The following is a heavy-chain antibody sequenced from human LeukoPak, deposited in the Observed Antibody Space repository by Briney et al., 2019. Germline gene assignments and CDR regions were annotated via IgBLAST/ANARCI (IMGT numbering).Heavy chain of an antibody. CDR2: IYHTGTT. Sequence: PSETLSLTCDVSGYSISSAYYWGWIRQPPGKGLEWIGSIYHTGTTYYNPSLKSRITISVDTSKNQFSLRLSSVTGANTAVYYCARGVLYWVQGTLVTVSS. CDR1: GYSISSAYY. CDR3: ARGVLY. J-gene: IGHJ4*02. V-gene: IGHV4-38-2*01. D-gene: IGHD2-8*01.